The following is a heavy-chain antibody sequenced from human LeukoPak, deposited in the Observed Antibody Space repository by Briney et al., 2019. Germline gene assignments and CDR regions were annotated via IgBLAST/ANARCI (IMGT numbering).Heavy chain of an antibody. CDR1: GFTFSKYN. V-gene: IGHV3-21*01. CDR2: ITSDSRYM. D-gene: IGHD1-26*01. CDR3: ARDPYSGTYGHLYYYYMDV. Sequence: GGSLRLSCTVSGFTFSKYNMNWVRQAPGQALEWVSSITSDSRYMYYGDSVKGRFTISRDNAKSSLFLQMDSLRDEDTAVYYCARDPYSGTYGHLYYYYMDVWGKGTTVTVSS. J-gene: IGHJ6*03.